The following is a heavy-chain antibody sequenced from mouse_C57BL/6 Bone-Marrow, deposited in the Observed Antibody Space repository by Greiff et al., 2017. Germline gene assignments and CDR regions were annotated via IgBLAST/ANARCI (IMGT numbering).Heavy chain of an antibody. CDR1: GFTFSSYA. D-gene: IGHD2-1*01. CDR2: ISHGGSYT. V-gene: IGHV5-4*01. Sequence: EVMLVESGGGLVKPGGSLKLSCAASGFTFSSYAMSWVRQTPEKRLEWVATISHGGSYTYYPDNVKGRFTISRDNAKNNLYLQMSHLKSEDTAMYYCARDRELLYFDYWGQGTTLTVSS. J-gene: IGHJ2*01. CDR3: ARDRELLYFDY.